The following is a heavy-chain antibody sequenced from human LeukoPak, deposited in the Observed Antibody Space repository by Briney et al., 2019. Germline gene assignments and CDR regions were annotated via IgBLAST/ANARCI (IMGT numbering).Heavy chain of an antibody. V-gene: IGHV3-74*01. CDR3: VRRVNSGTYYYFDY. J-gene: IGHJ4*02. CDR2: INGDGSYT. D-gene: IGHD1-26*01. CDR1: EFTFSNYW. Sequence: GGSLRLSCAASEFTFSNYWMNWVRPAPGKGLVWVSLINGDGSYTNYADSVKGRFTISRDDAKNTLYLQMNSLRAEDTAVYYCVRRVNSGTYYYFDYWGQGTLVTVSS.